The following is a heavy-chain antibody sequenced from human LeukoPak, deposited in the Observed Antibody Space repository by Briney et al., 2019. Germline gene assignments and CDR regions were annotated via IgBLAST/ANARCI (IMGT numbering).Heavy chain of an antibody. CDR3: ARTTRGGSDSWDPYYFDY. CDR1: GGSISSYY. Sequence: PSETLSLTCTVSGGSISSYYWSWIRQPAGKGLEWIGRIYSSGSTSYNPSLKSRVTMSVDTSKNQVSLKLTSATAADTAVYYCARTTRGGSDSWDPYYFDYWGQGTLVTVSS. D-gene: IGHD6-13*01. V-gene: IGHV4-4*07. CDR2: IYSSGST. J-gene: IGHJ4*02.